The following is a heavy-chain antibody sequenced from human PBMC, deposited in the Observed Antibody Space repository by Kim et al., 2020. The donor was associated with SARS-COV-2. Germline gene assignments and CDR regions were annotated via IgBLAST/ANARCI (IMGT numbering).Heavy chain of an antibody. CDR1: GFTFGDYA. V-gene: IGHV3-49*04. J-gene: IGHJ6*02. D-gene: IGHD3-3*01. CDR2: IRSKAYGGTT. CDR3: TQYDFWSGKIYGMDV. Sequence: GGSLRLSCTASGFTFGDYAMSWVRQAPGKGLEWVGFIRSKAYGGTTEYAASVKGRFTISRDDSKSIAYLQMNSLKTEDTAVYYCTQYDFWSGKIYGMDVWGQGTTVTVSS.